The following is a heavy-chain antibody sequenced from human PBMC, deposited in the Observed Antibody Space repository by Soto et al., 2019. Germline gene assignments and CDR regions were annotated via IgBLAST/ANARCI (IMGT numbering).Heavy chain of an antibody. CDR1: GYTFTGYD. D-gene: IGHD2-15*01. CDR2: MNPNSGNT. J-gene: IGHJ5*02. V-gene: IGHV1-8*01. CDR3: ARGEDIVVVVAATSTGDWFDP. Sequence: QVQLVQSGAEVKKPGASVKVSCKASGYTFTGYDINWVRQATGQGLEWMGWMNPNSGNTGYAQKFQGRVTMTRNTSISTAYMELSSLRSEDTAVYYCARGEDIVVVVAATSTGDWFDPWGQGTLVTVSS.